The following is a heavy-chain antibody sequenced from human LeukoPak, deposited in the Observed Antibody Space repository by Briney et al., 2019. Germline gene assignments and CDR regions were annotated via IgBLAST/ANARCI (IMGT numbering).Heavy chain of an antibody. Sequence: ASVKVSCKASGYTFTGYYMHWVRQAPGQGLEWMGWINPNSGGTNYAQKFQGRVTMTRDTSISTAYMELSRLRSDDTAVYYCARAGIVVVPESWFDPWGQGTLVTVSS. D-gene: IGHD2-2*01. J-gene: IGHJ5*02. V-gene: IGHV1-2*02. CDR3: ARAGIVVVPESWFDP. CDR1: GYTFTGYY. CDR2: INPNSGGT.